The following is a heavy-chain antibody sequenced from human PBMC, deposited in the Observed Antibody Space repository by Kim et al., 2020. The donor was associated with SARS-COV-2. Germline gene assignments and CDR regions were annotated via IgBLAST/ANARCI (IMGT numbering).Heavy chain of an antibody. J-gene: IGHJ4*02. CDR3: ARDSPSGYGTFHY. V-gene: IGHV4-4*07. Sequence: FNPSLMGRVTMSVDTSKNQFSLRLSSVTAADTAVYFCARDSPSGYGTFHYWGQGTLVTVSS. D-gene: IGHD5-12*01.